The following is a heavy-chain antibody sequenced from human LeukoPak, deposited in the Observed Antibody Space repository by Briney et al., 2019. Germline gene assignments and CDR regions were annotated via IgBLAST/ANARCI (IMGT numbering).Heavy chain of an antibody. Sequence: GRSLRLSCVASGFTFSSYAMHWVRQAPGKGLEWVAVISYDGSNKYYADSVKGRFTISRDNSKNTLYLQMNSLRPEDTAVYYCARQAGNYYYYMDVWGKGTTVTVSS. D-gene: IGHD1-14*01. CDR2: ISYDGSNK. CDR3: ARQAGNYYYYMDV. CDR1: GFTFSSYA. V-gene: IGHV3-30-3*01. J-gene: IGHJ6*03.